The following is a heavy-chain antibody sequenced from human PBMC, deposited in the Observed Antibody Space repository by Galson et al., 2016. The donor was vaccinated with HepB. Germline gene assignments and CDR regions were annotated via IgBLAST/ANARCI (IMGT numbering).Heavy chain of an antibody. J-gene: IGHJ4*02. D-gene: IGHD6-19*01. CDR2: LKRNTDGGTA. V-gene: IGHV3-15*01. Sequence: SLRLSCAASGFTFSHAWMDWVRQAPGKGLEWVGRLKRNTDGGTADYAAPVKGRFTISRDGSKDTLYLQMNSLQTEDTGVYFCTREGISSSGWFGNFDSWGQGTLVTVSS. CDR1: GFTFSHAW. CDR3: TREGISSSGWFGNFDS.